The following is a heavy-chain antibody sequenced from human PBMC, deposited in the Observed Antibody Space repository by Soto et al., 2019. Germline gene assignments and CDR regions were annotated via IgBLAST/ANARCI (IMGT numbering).Heavy chain of an antibody. D-gene: IGHD3-3*01. CDR3: ARWGSITIFGVVSENYGMDV. J-gene: IGHJ6*02. CDR2: IYYSGST. Sequence: SETLSLTCTVSGGSISSGDYYWSWIRQPPGKGLEWIGYIYYSGSTYYNPSLKSRVTISVDTSKNQFSLKLSSVTAADTAVYYCARWGSITIFGVVSENYGMDVWGQGTTVTVSS. CDR1: GGSISSGDYY. V-gene: IGHV4-30-4*01.